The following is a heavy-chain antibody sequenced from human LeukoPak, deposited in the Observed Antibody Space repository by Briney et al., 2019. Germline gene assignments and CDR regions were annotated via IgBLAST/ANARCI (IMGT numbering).Heavy chain of an antibody. V-gene: IGHV4-59*12. D-gene: IGHD5-18*01. CDR1: GGSISSYY. Sequence: SETLSLTCTVSGGSISSYYWSWIRQPPGKGLEWIGSIYYSGSTYYNPSLKSRVTISVDTSKNQFSLKLSSVTAADTAVYYCARVPRIQLWLRPYNWFDPWGQGTLVTVSS. CDR3: ARVPRIQLWLRPYNWFDP. CDR2: IYYSGST. J-gene: IGHJ5*02.